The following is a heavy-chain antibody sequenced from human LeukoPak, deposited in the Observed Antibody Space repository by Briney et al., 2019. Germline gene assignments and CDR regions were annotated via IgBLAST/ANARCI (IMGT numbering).Heavy chain of an antibody. CDR1: GFTFDDYA. J-gene: IGHJ1*01. Sequence: GGSLRLSCAASGFTFDDYAMHWVRQAPGKGLEWVSGISWNSGSIGYADSVKGRFTISRDNAKNSLYLQMNSLRAEDTALYYCAKDMGSSWYGDFQHWGQGTLVTVSS. D-gene: IGHD6-13*01. V-gene: IGHV3-9*01. CDR2: ISWNSGSI. CDR3: AKDMGSSWYGDFQH.